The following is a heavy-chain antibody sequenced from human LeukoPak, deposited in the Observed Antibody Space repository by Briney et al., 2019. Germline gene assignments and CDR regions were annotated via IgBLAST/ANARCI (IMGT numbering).Heavy chain of an antibody. Sequence: PGGSLRLSCAASGFTFSIYAIHWVRQAPGKGLEWVAVISYDGSNKYYADSVKGRFTISRDNSKNTLYLQMNSLRAEDTAVYYCARLKDYGGDLFDYWGQGTLVTVSS. CDR3: ARLKDYGGDLFDY. J-gene: IGHJ4*02. D-gene: IGHD4-23*01. CDR2: ISYDGSNK. V-gene: IGHV3-30*04. CDR1: GFTFSIYA.